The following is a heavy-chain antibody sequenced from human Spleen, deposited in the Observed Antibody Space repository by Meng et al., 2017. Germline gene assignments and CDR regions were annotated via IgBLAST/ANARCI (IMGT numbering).Heavy chain of an antibody. D-gene: IGHD2-21*02. CDR3: AREYCGGDCYVDH. CDR2: INTNTGNP. Sequence: ASVKVSCKASGYTFTSYAMNWVRQAPGQGLEWMGWINTNTGNPTYAQGFTGRIVLSLDTSVSTAYLQISSLKTEDTAVYYCAREYCGGDCYVDHWGQGILVTVSS. J-gene: IGHJ4*02. V-gene: IGHV7-4-1*02. CDR1: GYTFTSYA.